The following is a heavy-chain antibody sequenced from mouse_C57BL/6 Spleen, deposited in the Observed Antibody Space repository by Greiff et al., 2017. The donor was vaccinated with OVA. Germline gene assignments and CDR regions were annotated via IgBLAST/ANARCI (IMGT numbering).Heavy chain of an antibody. V-gene: IGHV1-7*01. CDR1: GYTFTSYW. J-gene: IGHJ3*01. CDR3: AREDVSSWFAY. CDR2: INPSSGYT. Sequence: VQLQESGAELAKPGASVKLSCKASGYTFTSYWMHWVKQRPGQGLEWIGYINPSSGYTKYNQKFKDKATLTEDKSSSTAYMQLSRLTYEDSAVYYCAREDVSSWFAYWGQGTLVTVSA.